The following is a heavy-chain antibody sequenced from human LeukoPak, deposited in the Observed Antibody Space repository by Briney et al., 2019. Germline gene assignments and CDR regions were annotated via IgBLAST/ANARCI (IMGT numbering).Heavy chain of an antibody. Sequence: SETLSLTCTVSGDSINSLDLWSWVRQPPGKGLEWIGYIYYSGSTYYNPSLKSRVTISVDTSKNQFSLKLSPVTAADTAVYYCAGEQYYYDSSGYSDAFDIWGQGTMVTVSS. CDR3: AGEQYYYDSSGYSDAFDI. CDR2: IYYSGST. V-gene: IGHV4-30-4*01. J-gene: IGHJ3*02. D-gene: IGHD3-22*01. CDR1: GDSINSLDL.